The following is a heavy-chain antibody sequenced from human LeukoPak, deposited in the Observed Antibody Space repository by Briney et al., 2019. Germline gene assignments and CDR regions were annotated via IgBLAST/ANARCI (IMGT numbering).Heavy chain of an antibody. CDR1: GFTFSSYS. V-gene: IGHV3-48*01. CDR3: ARRATTERGHSYGLDY. CDR2: ISSSSSTI. D-gene: IGHD5-18*01. J-gene: IGHJ4*02. Sequence: GGSLRLSCAASGFTFSSYSMNWVRQAPGKGLEWVSYISSSSSTIYYADSVKGRFTISRDNAKNSLYPQMNSLRADDTAVYYCARRATTERGHSYGLDYWGQGTLVTVSS.